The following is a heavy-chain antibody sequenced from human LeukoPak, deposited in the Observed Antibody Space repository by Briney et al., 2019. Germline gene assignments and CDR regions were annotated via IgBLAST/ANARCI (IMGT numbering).Heavy chain of an antibody. D-gene: IGHD3-3*01. Sequence: ASVKVSCKASGYTFTSYAMHWVRQAPGQRLEWMGWINAGNGNTKYSQKFQGRVTMTRDTSTSTVYMELSSLRSEDTAVYYCARDHLEWLFLGHYMDVWGKGTTVTVSS. CDR2: INAGNGNT. V-gene: IGHV1-3*01. J-gene: IGHJ6*03. CDR1: GYTFTSYA. CDR3: ARDHLEWLFLGHYMDV.